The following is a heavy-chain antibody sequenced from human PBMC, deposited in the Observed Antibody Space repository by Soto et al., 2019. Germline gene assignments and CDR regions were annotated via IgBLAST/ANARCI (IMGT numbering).Heavy chain of an antibody. J-gene: IGHJ1*01. D-gene: IGHD5-18*01. CDR3: AKDQDTADLFEYFQH. CDR1: GFTFSSYA. Sequence: GGSLRLSCAASGFTFSSYAMSWVRQAPGKGLEWVSAISGSGGSTYYADSVKGRFTISRDNSKNTLYLQMNSLRAEDTAVYYCAKDQDTADLFEYFQHWDQGTLVTVSS. V-gene: IGHV3-23*01. CDR2: ISGSGGST.